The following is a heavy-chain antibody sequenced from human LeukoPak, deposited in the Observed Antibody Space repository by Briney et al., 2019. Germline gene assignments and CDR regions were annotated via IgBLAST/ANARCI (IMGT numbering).Heavy chain of an antibody. V-gene: IGHV1-2*02. D-gene: IGHD5-12*01. CDR1: GYTFTVYY. J-gene: IGHJ4*02. CDR2: INPNSGGT. Sequence: ASVKVSCKASGYTFTVYYMHWVRQAPGQGPEWMGWINPNSGGTNYAQKFQGRVTMTRDTSISTAYMDLTKLRPDDTAVYYCARAGGYSDYDTCDYWGQGTLVTVSS. CDR3: ARAGGYSDYDTCDY.